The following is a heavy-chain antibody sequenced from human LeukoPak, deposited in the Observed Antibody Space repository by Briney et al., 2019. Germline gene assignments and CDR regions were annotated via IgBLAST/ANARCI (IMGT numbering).Heavy chain of an antibody. V-gene: IGHV1-46*01. D-gene: IGHD6-13*01. CDR2: INPSGGST. J-gene: IGHJ5*02. Sequence: ASVKVSCKASGYTFTSYYMHWVRQAPGQGLEWMGIINPSGGSTSYAQKFQGRVTMTRDTSTSTVYMELSSLRSDDTAVYYCARAHLIAAAGYNWFDPWGQGTLVTVSS. CDR1: GYTFTSYY. CDR3: ARAHLIAAAGYNWFDP.